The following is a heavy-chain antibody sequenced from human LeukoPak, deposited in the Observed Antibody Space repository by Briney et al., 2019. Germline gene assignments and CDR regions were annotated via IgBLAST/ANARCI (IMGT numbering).Heavy chain of an antibody. J-gene: IGHJ4*02. V-gene: IGHV4-31*03. CDR3: ARHLTYDSSGELDN. CDR2: IYYSGST. Sequence: KPSQTLSLTCTVSGGSINSCAYYWSCIRQHPGKGLEWIVYIYYSGSTYYNPSLTSRVTMSVEKSKPQLSLNLSSVTAAATALYYSARHLTYDSSGELDNWGPGTLVTVSS. CDR1: GGSINSCAYY. D-gene: IGHD3-22*01.